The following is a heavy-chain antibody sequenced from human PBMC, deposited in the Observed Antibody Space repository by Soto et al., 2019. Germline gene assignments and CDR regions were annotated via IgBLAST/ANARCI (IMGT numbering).Heavy chain of an antibody. V-gene: IGHV3-23*01. CDR1: GFTFSMSA. Sequence: PGGSLRFSCAASGFTFSMSAMTWVRQAPGKGLEWVSTTGLNGRTTYYADSVKGRFTVSRDNSKNTLDLHMSSLRAEDTAVYYCATVHSTSRSFDYWGQGTLVTVSS. J-gene: IGHJ4*02. CDR2: TGLNGRTT. D-gene: IGHD6-6*01. CDR3: ATVHSTSRSFDY.